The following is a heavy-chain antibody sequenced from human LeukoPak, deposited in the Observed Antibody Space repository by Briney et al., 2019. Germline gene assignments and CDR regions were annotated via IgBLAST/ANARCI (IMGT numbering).Heavy chain of an antibody. CDR1: GFTFSSYG. J-gene: IGHJ6*02. V-gene: IGHV3-30*18. CDR3: AKDGYCSSTSCYSGYYYYGMDV. D-gene: IGHD2-2*03. Sequence: PGRSLRLSCAASGFTFSSYGMHWVRQAPGKGLEWVAVISYDGSNKYYADSVKGRFTISRDNSKNTLYLQMNSLRAEDTAVYYCAKDGYCSSTSCYSGYYYYGMDVWGQGTTVTVSS. CDR2: ISYDGSNK.